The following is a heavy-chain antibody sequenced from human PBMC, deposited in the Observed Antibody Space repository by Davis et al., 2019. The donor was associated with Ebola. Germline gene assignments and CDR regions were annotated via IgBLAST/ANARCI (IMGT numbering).Heavy chain of an antibody. CDR1: GGSFSGYY. CDR2: INHSGST. CDR3: ARGSAIFGVVTN. D-gene: IGHD3-3*01. Sequence: MPSEPLSSTCAVHGGSFSGYYWSWIRQPPGKGLEWIGEINHSGSTNYNPSLKSRVTISVDTSKNQFSLKLSSVTAADTAVYYCARGSAIFGVVTNWGQGTLVTVSS. V-gene: IGHV4-34*01. J-gene: IGHJ4*02.